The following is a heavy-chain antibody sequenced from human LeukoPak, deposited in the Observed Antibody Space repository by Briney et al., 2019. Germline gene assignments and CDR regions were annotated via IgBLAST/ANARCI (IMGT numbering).Heavy chain of an antibody. CDR3: ARPTYFYHSSGYCLDY. CDR1: GFTFSNYA. Sequence: GGSLRLSCAASGFTFSNYAIHWIRQAPGKGLEWVAVISSDGNDKYYADSVKGRFTISRDNSKNTLYLQMNSLRAEDTAVYYCARPTYFYHSSGYCLDYWGQGTLVTVSS. D-gene: IGHD3-22*01. V-gene: IGHV3-30*04. J-gene: IGHJ4*02. CDR2: ISSDGNDK.